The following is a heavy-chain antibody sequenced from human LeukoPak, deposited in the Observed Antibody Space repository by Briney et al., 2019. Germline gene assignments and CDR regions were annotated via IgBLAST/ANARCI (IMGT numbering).Heavy chain of an antibody. CDR1: GGSISSYY. J-gene: IGHJ6*02. CDR2: IYYSGST. Sequence: PSETLSLTCTVSGGSISSYYWSWIRQPPGKGLEWIGYIYYSGSTNYNPSLKSRVTISVDTSKNQFSLKLSSVTAADTAVYYCARGSSGTGYYYYGMDVWGQGTTVTVSS. D-gene: IGHD3-10*01. CDR3: ARGSSGTGYYYYGMDV. V-gene: IGHV4-59*01.